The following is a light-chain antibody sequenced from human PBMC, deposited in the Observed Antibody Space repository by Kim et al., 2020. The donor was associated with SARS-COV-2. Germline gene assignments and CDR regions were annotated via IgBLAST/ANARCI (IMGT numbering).Light chain of an antibody. CDR2: SNN. CDR1: SSNIGKNT. Sequence: GQRDTIAGSGSSSNIGKNTVNWYQQRPGTAPKLLIYSNNQRPSGVPDRFSGAKSGTSASLAISGLQSEDEADYYCAAWDDSLNGVVFGGGTQLTVL. V-gene: IGLV1-44*01. CDR3: AAWDDSLNGVV. J-gene: IGLJ2*01.